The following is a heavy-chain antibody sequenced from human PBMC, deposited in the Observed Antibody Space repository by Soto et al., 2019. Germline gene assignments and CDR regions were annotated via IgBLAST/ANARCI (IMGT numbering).Heavy chain of an antibody. J-gene: IGHJ6*02. D-gene: IGHD2-15*01. CDR2: ISSNGGST. Sequence: GGSLRLSCAASGFTFSSYAMHWVRQAPGKGLEYVSAISSNGGSTYYANSVKGRFTISRDNSKNTLYLQMGSLRAEDMAVYYCARAMGYCIGGSCYHFGYYYYYDMDVWGQGTTVTVS. CDR3: ARAMGYCIGGSCYHFGYYYYYDMDV. V-gene: IGHV3-64*01. CDR1: GFTFSSYA.